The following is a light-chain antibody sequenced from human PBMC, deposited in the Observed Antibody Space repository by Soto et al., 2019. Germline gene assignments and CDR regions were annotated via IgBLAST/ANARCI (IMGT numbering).Light chain of an antibody. CDR3: QQYGGSVQT. CDR1: QSVGSNY. J-gene: IGKJ1*01. CDR2: GAS. Sequence: EIVLTQSPGTLSLSPGERATLFCRASQSVGSNYLAWYQQRPGQPPNLLIFGASHRAPDIPDRFSGSGSGTDFTLTISRLEPEDFAVYYCQQYGGSVQTFGQGTKVDIK. V-gene: IGKV3-20*01.